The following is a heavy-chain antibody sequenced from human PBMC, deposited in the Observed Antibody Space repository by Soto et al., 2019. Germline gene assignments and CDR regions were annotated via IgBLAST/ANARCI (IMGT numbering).Heavy chain of an antibody. CDR1: GFTFSSYA. V-gene: IGHV3-23*01. CDR2: ISGSGGST. D-gene: IGHD6-13*01. J-gene: IGHJ3*02. Sequence: GGSLRLSCAASGFTFSSYAMSWVRQAPGKGLEWVSAISGSGGSTYYADSVKGRFTISGDNSKNTLYLQMNSLRAEDTAVYYCAKGIYSSSWTDAFDIWGQGTMVTVSS. CDR3: AKGIYSSSWTDAFDI.